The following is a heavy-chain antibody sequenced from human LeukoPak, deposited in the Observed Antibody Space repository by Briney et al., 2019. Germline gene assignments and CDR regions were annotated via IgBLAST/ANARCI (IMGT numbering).Heavy chain of an antibody. D-gene: IGHD7-27*01. V-gene: IGHV3-74*01. CDR1: GFAFSSNW. CDR2: INSGGSGT. Sequence: GGSLRLSCAASGFAFSSNWMHWVRQTPGKGLVWVSRINSGGSGTSYADSVEGRFTISRDNAKDTLYLQMNSLRAEDTAVYYCATSLGPLTEYWGQGTLVTVSS. J-gene: IGHJ4*02. CDR3: ATSLGPLTEY.